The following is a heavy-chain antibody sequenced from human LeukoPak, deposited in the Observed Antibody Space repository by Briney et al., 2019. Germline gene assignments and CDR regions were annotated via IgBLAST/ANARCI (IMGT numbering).Heavy chain of an antibody. D-gene: IGHD3-10*01. Sequence: PSETLSLTCTVSGGSVSSSSHYWGWIRQSPGQGLEWIGTIYYSGSSYYNPSLKSRVTISVDTSKDQFSLKLSAVPAADTAVYYCARHGSGSGRYYYFDYWGQGTLVTVSS. CDR2: IYYSGSS. V-gene: IGHV4-39*01. CDR3: ARHGSGSGRYYYFDY. CDR1: GGSVSSSSHY. J-gene: IGHJ4*02.